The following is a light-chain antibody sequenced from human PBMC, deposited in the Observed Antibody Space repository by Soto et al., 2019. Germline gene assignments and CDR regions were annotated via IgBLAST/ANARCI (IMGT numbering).Light chain of an antibody. CDR2: GVS. CDR3: QQYRT. V-gene: IGKV3-15*01. Sequence: EIVMTQSPATLSVSPGERVTLSCGASQSVSSNLAWYQQKPGQAPRLLIYGVSTRATGIPARFSGSGSGTEFTLTISSLQSEDFAVYYCQQYRTFGQGTKVEIK. CDR1: QSVSSN. J-gene: IGKJ1*01.